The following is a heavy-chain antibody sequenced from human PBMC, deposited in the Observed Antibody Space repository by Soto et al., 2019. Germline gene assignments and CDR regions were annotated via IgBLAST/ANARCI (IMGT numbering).Heavy chain of an antibody. CDR3: AKSHDSSGYYHFDY. D-gene: IGHD3-22*01. Sequence: GGSLRLSCAASAFTFSSYAMSWVRQAPGKGLEWVSGISGSGGSTYYADSVKGRFTISRDNSKNTLYLQMNSLRAEDTAVYYCAKSHDSSGYYHFDYWGQGTLVTVSS. CDR2: ISGSGGST. CDR1: AFTFSSYA. J-gene: IGHJ4*02. V-gene: IGHV3-23*01.